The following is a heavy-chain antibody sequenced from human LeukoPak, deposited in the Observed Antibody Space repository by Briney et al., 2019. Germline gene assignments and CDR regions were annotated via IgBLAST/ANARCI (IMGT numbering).Heavy chain of an antibody. CDR3: ARGIMVRGVYFDY. V-gene: IGHV4-38-2*02. J-gene: IGHJ4*02. D-gene: IGHD3-10*01. Sequence: SETLSLTCTVSGFSISSGYYWGWIRQPPGKGLEWIGSIYHSGSTYHIVSTYYSPSLKSRVTISVDTSKNQFSLKLSSVTAADTAVYYCARGIMVRGVYFDYWGQGTLVTVSS. CDR2: IYHSGSTYHIVST. CDR1: GFSISSGYY.